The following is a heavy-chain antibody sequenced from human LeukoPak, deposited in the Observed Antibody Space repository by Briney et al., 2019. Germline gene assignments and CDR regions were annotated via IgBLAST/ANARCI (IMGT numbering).Heavy chain of an antibody. CDR2: IYYSGST. Sequence: SETLSLTCTVSGGSISSGGYYWSWIRQHPGKGLEWIGYIYYSGSTYYNPSLKSRVTISVDTSKNQFSLKLSSVTPDDTAVYYCARLAAGAARADSVDCWGLGTLVSVSS. V-gene: IGHV4-31*03. J-gene: IGHJ4*02. CDR1: GGSISSGGYY. D-gene: IGHD6-6*01. CDR3: ARLAAGAARADSVDC.